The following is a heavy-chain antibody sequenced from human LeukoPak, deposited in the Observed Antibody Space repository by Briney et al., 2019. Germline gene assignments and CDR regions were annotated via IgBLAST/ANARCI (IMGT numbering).Heavy chain of an antibody. J-gene: IGHJ4*02. CDR2: IIPIFGTA. V-gene: IGHV1-69*05. CDR3: ARSPDYGNDGYFDY. D-gene: IGHD4-11*01. Sequence: ASVKASCKASGGTFSSYDISWVRQAPGQGLEWMGGIIPIFGTANYAQKFQGRVTITTDDSTNTAYMELSSLRSEDTAVYYCARSPDYGNDGYFDYWGQGTLVTVSS. CDR1: GGTFSSYD.